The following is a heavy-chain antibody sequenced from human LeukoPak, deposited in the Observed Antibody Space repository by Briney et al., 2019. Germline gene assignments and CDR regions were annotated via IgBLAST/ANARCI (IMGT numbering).Heavy chain of an antibody. J-gene: IGHJ4*02. V-gene: IGHV4-39*01. CDR3: ATSGGDPDY. Sequence: SETLSPTCTVSGGSISSSSYYWGWIRQPPGKGLEWIGSIYYSGSTYYNPSLKSRVTISVDTSKNQFSLKLSSVTAADTAVYYCATSGGDPDYWGQGTLVTVSS. D-gene: IGHD2-21*02. CDR1: GGSISSSSYY. CDR2: IYYSGST.